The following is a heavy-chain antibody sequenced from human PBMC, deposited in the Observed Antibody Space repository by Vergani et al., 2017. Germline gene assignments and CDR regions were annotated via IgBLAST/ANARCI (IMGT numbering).Heavy chain of an antibody. J-gene: IGHJ5*02. CDR2: ISSSSSTI. Sequence: EVQLVESGGGLVQPGGSLRLSCAASGFTFSSYSMNWVRQAPGKGLEWVSYISSSSSTIYYADSVKGRFTISRDNAKNSLYLQMNSLRAEDTAVYYCARGRSWYYPDNLNWFDPWGQRTLVTVSS. V-gene: IGHV3-48*01. D-gene: IGHD6-13*01. CDR3: ARGRSWYYPDNLNWFDP. CDR1: GFTFSSYS.